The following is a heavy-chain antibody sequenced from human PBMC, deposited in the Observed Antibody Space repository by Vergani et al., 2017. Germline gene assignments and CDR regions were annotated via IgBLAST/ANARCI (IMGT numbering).Heavy chain of an antibody. CDR1: GFTFSNYW. V-gene: IGHV3-74*01. D-gene: IGHD1-26*01. CDR3: ARGGWELLDYFYYMDV. CDR2: INSDGDST. Sequence: VQLVESGGGLVQPGGSLRLSCTASGFTFSNYWMQWVRQAPGKGLMWVSRINSDGDSTSYADSVKGRFTISRDNAKNALYLQMDSLRTEGTAVYYCARGGWELLDYFYYMDVWGKGTTVTVSS. J-gene: IGHJ6*03.